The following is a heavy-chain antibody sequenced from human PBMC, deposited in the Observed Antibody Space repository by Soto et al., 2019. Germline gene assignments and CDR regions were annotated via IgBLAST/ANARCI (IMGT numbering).Heavy chain of an antibody. CDR1: VFTFSTYF. Sequence: PGVSLRLSCAASVFTFSTYFMTWVRQAPGKGLEWVSGISGAAGSTYTADSVKGRFTISRDNSKNTLYLQMNSLRAEDTAVYYCARSLPLYDATGYYRAPSDHWGQGTLVTVSS. CDR2: ISGAAGST. J-gene: IGHJ4*02. CDR3: ARSLPLYDATGYYRAPSDH. D-gene: IGHD3-9*01. V-gene: IGHV3-23*01.